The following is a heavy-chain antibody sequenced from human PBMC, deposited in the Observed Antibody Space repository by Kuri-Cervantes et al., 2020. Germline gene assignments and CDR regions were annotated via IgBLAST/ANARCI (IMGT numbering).Heavy chain of an antibody. CDR2: ISWDGGST. V-gene: IGHV3-43D*04. CDR1: GFTFDDYA. D-gene: IGHD2-15*01. Sequence: GGSLRLSCAASGFTFDDYAMHWVRQAPGKGLEWVSLISWDGGSTYYADSVKGRFTISRDNSKNSLYLQMNSLRAEDTALYYCARDGLVAAYRQYYFDYWGQGTLVTVSS. J-gene: IGHJ4*02. CDR3: ARDGLVAAYRQYYFDY.